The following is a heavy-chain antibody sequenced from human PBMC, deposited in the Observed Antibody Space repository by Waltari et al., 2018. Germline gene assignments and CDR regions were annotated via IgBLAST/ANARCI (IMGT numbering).Heavy chain of an antibody. V-gene: IGHV4-39*01. CDR2: IYYSGST. Sequence: QLQLQESGPGLVKPSETLSLPCTVSGGSISSSSYYWGRIREPTGKGLEWIGSIYYSGSTYYNPSLKSRVTISVDTSKNQFSLKLSSVTAADTAVYYCARRGITGTTRAFDIWGQGTMVTVSS. J-gene: IGHJ3*02. CDR3: ARRGITGTTRAFDI. CDR1: GGSISSSSYY. D-gene: IGHD1-7*01.